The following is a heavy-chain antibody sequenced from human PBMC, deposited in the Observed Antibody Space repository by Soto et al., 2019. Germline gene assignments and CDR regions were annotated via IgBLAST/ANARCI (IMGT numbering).Heavy chain of an antibody. J-gene: IGHJ6*01. Sequence: EGSLRLSCATSGFTFSSYEMNWVRQAPGKGLEWVSYISSSGSTIYYADSVKGRFTISRDNAKNSLYLQMDSMRAEDTAVYYCARDQEAGSVFPYYYGRDVWGQGTTATVSX. CDR1: GFTFSSYE. V-gene: IGHV3-48*03. D-gene: IGHD6-13*01. CDR3: ARDQEAGSVFPYYYGRDV. CDR2: ISSSGSTI.